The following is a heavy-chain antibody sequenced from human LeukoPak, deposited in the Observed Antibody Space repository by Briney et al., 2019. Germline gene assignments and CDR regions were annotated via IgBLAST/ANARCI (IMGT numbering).Heavy chain of an antibody. Sequence: GGSLRLSCAASGFTFDDYGMSWVRQAPGKGLEWVSGINWNGGSTGYADSVKGRFTIPRDNAKNSLYLQMNSLRAEDTALYYCARDSGKGYFHISFNYWGQGTLVTVSS. V-gene: IGHV3-20*04. D-gene: IGHD1-14*01. CDR1: GFTFDDYG. J-gene: IGHJ4*02. CDR3: ARDSGKGYFHISFNY. CDR2: INWNGGST.